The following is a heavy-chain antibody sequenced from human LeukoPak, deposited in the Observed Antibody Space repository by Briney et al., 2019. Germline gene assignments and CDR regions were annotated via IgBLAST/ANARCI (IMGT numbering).Heavy chain of an antibody. V-gene: IGHV3-21*01. D-gene: IGHD1-1*01. Sequence: GGSLRLSCAASGFTFTSYSMNWVRQAPGKGLEWVSSISGDSTYIYNAGSVKGRFTISRDNAQASLYLQMISLRADDTAVYYCARVSGRLERQSDLDYWGQGTLVIVSS. J-gene: IGHJ4*02. CDR3: ARVSGRLERQSDLDY. CDR2: ISGDSTYI. CDR1: GFTFTSYS.